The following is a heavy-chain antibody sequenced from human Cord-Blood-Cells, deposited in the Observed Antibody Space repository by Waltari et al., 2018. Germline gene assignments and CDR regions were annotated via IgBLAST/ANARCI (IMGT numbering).Heavy chain of an antibody. J-gene: IGHJ5*02. CDR1: GYPFTGYY. CDR2: INPNSGGT. CDR3: ARVGIREEYNWFDP. D-gene: IGHD1-26*01. V-gene: IGHV1-2*02. Sequence: QVQLVQSGAEVTKPGASVTVPCKASGYPFTGYYMHWVPQAPGQGLEWMGWINPNSGGTNYAQKFQGRVTMTRDTSISTAYMELSRLRSDDTAVYYCARVGIREEYNWFDPWGQGTLVTVSS.